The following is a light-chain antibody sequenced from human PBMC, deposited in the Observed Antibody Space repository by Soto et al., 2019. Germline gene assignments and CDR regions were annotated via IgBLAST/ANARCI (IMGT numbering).Light chain of an antibody. CDR1: SSDVGGYNS. Sequence: QSALSQPASVSGSPGQSITISCTGTSSDVGGYNSVSWYQQHPGRAPKLMIYDVSGRPSGVSNRFSGSKSGNTASLTISGPQAEDEADYYCSSYTSSTTLVFGTGTKVTVL. J-gene: IGLJ1*01. CDR3: SSYTSSTTLV. CDR2: DVS. V-gene: IGLV2-14*01.